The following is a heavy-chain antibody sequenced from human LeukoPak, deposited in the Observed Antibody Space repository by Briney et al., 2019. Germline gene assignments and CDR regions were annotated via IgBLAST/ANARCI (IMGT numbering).Heavy chain of an antibody. J-gene: IGHJ4*02. D-gene: IGHD3-16*01. CDR3: ARDGPWGQREFDY. CDR1: GYTFTGYY. Sequence: ASVNVSCKASGYTFTGYYMHWVRQAPGQGLEWMGWINPNSGGTNYAQKFQGRVTMTRDTSISTAYMELSRLRSDDTAVYYCARDGPWGQREFDYWGQGTLVTVSS. CDR2: INPNSGGT. V-gene: IGHV1-2*02.